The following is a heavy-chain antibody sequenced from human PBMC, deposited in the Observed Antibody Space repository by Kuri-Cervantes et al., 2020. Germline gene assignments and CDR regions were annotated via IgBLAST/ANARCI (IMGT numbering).Heavy chain of an antibody. Sequence: ASVKVSCKASGYTFTSYGISWVRQAPGQGLEWMGWISAYNGNTNYAQKFQGRVTMTTETATNTAYMELWGLRSDDTAVYYCARVQIEVESTETGTTHYYYAMDVWGQGTTVTVSS. V-gene: IGHV1-18*01. J-gene: IGHJ6*02. CDR3: ARVQIEVESTETGTTHYYYAMDV. CDR1: GYTFTSYG. CDR2: ISAYNGNT. D-gene: IGHD1-1*01.